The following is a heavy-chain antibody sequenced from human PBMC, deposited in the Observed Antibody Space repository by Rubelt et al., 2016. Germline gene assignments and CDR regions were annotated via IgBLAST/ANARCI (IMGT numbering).Heavy chain of an antibody. D-gene: IGHD1/OR15-1a*01. CDR3: ARDNNGLF. CDR2: INNDGTTK. V-gene: IGHV3-74*01. Sequence: HWVRQAPGKGLEWVSCINNDGTTKSYAASVKGRFTISRDNAKNTLYLQMNSLRAEDTAVYYCARDNNGLFWGQGTLVTVSS. J-gene: IGHJ4*02.